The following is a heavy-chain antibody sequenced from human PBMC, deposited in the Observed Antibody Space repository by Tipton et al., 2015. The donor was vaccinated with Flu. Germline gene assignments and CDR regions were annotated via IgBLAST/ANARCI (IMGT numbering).Heavy chain of an antibody. CDR1: GFTFSDYY. CDR2: ISGTGGSI. CDR3: ARDRSPSSGWYSEWFDP. V-gene: IGHV3-11*01. Sequence: SLRLSCAASGFTFSDYYMSWIRQPPGKGLELVSYISGTGGSIQYADSVKGRFTISRDNAKSSVFLQMNSLRAEDTAVYYCARDRSPSSGWYSEWFDPWGQGTLVTVSS. D-gene: IGHD6-19*01. J-gene: IGHJ5*02.